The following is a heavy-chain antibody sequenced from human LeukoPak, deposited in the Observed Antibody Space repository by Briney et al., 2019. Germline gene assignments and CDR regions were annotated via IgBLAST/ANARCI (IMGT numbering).Heavy chain of an antibody. D-gene: IGHD3-3*01. CDR2: INPSGGST. Sequence: ASVKVSCKASGYTFTSYYMHWVRQAPGQGLEWMGIINPSGGSTSYAQKFQGRVTMTGDTSTSTVYMELSSLRSEDTAVYYCARDSLHTYYDFWSATNWFDPWGQGTLVTVSS. CDR3: ARDSLHTYYDFWSATNWFDP. V-gene: IGHV1-46*01. J-gene: IGHJ5*02. CDR1: GYTFTSYY.